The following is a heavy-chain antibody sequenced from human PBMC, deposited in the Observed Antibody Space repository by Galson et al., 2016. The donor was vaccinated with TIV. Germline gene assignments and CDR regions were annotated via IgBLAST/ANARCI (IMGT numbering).Heavy chain of an antibody. Sequence: SVKVSCKASGYTFTGYYIHWVRQAPGQGLEWMGWINPDSGDTNYAQKSQGRATMTRDTSINTAYMELSRLRSDDTAMYYCARDLSPETTTPFDYWGQGTLVTVSS. CDR2: INPDSGDT. J-gene: IGHJ4*02. D-gene: IGHD4-17*01. V-gene: IGHV1-2*02. CDR1: GYTFTGYY. CDR3: ARDLSPETTTPFDY.